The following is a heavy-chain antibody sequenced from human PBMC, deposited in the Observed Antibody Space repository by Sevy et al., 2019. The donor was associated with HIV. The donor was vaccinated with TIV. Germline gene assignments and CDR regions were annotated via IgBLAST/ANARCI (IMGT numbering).Heavy chain of an antibody. CDR1: GYTFTGYY. Sequence: ASVKVSCKASGYTFTGYYMHWVRQAPGQGLEWMGWINPNSGGTNYAQKFQGRVTMTRDTSISTAYMELSRLRSDDTAVYYCAGEVVATLFSDYFDYWGQGTLVTVSS. CDR3: AGEVVATLFSDYFDY. J-gene: IGHJ4*02. D-gene: IGHD5-12*01. CDR2: INPNSGGT. V-gene: IGHV1-2*02.